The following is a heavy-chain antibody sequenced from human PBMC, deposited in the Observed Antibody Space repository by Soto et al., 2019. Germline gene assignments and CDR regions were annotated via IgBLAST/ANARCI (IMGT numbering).Heavy chain of an antibody. CDR3: ARDRIAAADPEVCYYYYGMDV. Sequence: GASVKVSCKASGGTFSSYAISWVRQAPGQGLEWMGGIIPIFGTANYAQKFQGRVTITADESTSTAYMELSSLRSEDTAVYYCARDRIAAADPEVCYYYYGMDVWGQGTTVTVSS. V-gene: IGHV1-69*13. D-gene: IGHD6-13*01. CDR1: GGTFSSYA. CDR2: IIPIFGTA. J-gene: IGHJ6*02.